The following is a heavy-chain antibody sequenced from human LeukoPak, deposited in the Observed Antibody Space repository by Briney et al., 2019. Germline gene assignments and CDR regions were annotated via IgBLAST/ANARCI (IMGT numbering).Heavy chain of an antibody. D-gene: IGHD5-24*01. Sequence: ASETLSLTCAVYGESLNYYYWSWIRQSPGKGLEWIGEIFDGKTTNYNPSLKSRVTISAATSSNQFSLNLKSVTAADTAVYYCASGAWATRLHSWAQGTLVIVSS. CDR2: IFDGKTT. J-gene: IGHJ4*02. V-gene: IGHV4-34*12. CDR1: GESLNYYY. CDR3: ASGAWATRLHS.